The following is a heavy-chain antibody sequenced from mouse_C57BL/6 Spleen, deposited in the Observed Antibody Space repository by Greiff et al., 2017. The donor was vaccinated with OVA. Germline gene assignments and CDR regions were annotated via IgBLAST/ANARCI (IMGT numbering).Heavy chain of an antibody. CDR1: GYTFTDYE. D-gene: IGHD4-1*01. CDR3: TRSLGYWYFDV. V-gene: IGHV1-15*01. J-gene: IGHJ1*03. Sequence: QVQLQQSGAELVRPGASVTLSCKASGYTFTDYEMHWVKQTPVHGLEWIGAIDPETGGTAYNQKFKGKAILTADKSSSTAYMELRSLTSEDSAVYYCTRSLGYWYFDVWGTGTTVTVSS. CDR2: IDPETGGT.